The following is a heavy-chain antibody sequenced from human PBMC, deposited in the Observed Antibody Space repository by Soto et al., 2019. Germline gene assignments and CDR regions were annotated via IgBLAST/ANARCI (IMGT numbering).Heavy chain of an antibody. D-gene: IGHD4-17*01. V-gene: IGHV3-23*01. J-gene: IGHJ4*02. CDR1: GFTFTNYA. Sequence: GGSLRLSCAASGFTFTNYAMTWARQAPGRGLEWVSSLLRSGSTTYYADSVKGRFTISSDISANSLYLQMDSLRAEDTAVYYCAKDAVSGDGIWLLDSWGQGTVVTVSS. CDR2: LLRSGSTT. CDR3: AKDAVSGDGIWLLDS.